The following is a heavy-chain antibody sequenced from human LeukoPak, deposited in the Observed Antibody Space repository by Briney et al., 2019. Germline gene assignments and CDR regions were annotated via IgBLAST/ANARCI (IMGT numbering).Heavy chain of an antibody. CDR3: ARGTIFGVATNWFDP. CDR2: VYYSGST. D-gene: IGHD3-3*01. V-gene: IGHV4-59*01. J-gene: IGHJ5*02. CDR1: GGSISGYY. Sequence: SETLSLTCTVSGGSISGYYWTWIRQPPGKGLEWIGYVYYSGSTNYNPSLKTRVIILVDTSKHQFSLRLSSVTAADTAVYYCARGTIFGVATNWFDPWGQGTLVTVSS.